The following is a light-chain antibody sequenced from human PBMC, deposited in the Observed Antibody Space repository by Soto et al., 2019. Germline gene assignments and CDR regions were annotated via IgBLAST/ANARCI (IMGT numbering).Light chain of an antibody. Sequence: DIQMTQSPSSLSASVGERVTIACRASQSISSNLYWYQQKPGEDPKNLLYAASSLQSGVLSRFSGSGSGTDLNFTLSSMQPEDFAIYYYQQSYSTRPYTFGQGTKLEIK. CDR1: QSISSN. J-gene: IGKJ2*01. CDR2: AAS. V-gene: IGKV1-39*01. CDR3: QQSYSTRPYT.